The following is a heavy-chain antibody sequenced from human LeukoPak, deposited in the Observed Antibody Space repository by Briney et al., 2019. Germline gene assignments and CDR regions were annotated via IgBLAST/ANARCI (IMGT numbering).Heavy chain of an antibody. Sequence: PGGSLRLSCAASGFTFSSYGMHWVRQAPGKGLEWVAFIRYDGSNKYYADSVKGRFTISRDNSKNTLYLQMNSLRAEDTAVYYCAKDKDTTVTIHNFDYWGQGTLVTVSS. D-gene: IGHD4-17*01. CDR1: GFTFSSYG. J-gene: IGHJ4*02. V-gene: IGHV3-30*02. CDR3: AKDKDTTVTIHNFDY. CDR2: IRYDGSNK.